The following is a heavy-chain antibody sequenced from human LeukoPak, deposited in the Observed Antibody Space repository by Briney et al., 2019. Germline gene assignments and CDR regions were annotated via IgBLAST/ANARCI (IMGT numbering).Heavy chain of an antibody. V-gene: IGHV5-51*01. Sequence: GESLKISCKGSGYSFSSYWIGWVRQMPGKGLEWMAIIYPGDSDTRYSPSFQGQVTISADKSISTAYLQWSSLKASDTAMYYCARLDRGSYYRDAFDIWGQGTMVTVSS. CDR2: IYPGDSDT. CDR3: ARLDRGSYYRDAFDI. D-gene: IGHD1-26*01. CDR1: GYSFSSYW. J-gene: IGHJ3*02.